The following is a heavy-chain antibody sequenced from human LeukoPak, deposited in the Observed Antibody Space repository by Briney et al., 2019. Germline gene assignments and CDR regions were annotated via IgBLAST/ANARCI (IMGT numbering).Heavy chain of an antibody. Sequence: GGSLRLSCTASGFTFSIYWMNCVRQAPGKGLEWVDNIKQDGSEKYYVDSVKGRFTISRDNAKKSLYLQMNSLRAEDTAVYYCARETEMANLDYWGQGTLVTVSS. J-gene: IGHJ4*02. CDR1: GFTFSIYW. D-gene: IGHD5-24*01. CDR3: ARETEMANLDY. V-gene: IGHV3-7*04. CDR2: IKQDGSEK.